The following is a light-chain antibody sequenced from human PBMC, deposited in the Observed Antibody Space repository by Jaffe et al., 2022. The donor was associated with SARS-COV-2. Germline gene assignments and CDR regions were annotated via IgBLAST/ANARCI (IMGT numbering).Light chain of an antibody. V-gene: IGKV3-20*01. CDR2: GAS. CDR1: QSVSSSY. CDR3: QSYT. J-gene: IGKJ2*01. Sequence: EIVLTQSPGTLSLSPGERATLSCRASQSVSSSYLAWYQQKPGQAPRLLIYGASSRATGIPDRFSGSGSGTDFTLTISRLEPEDFAVYYCQSYTFGQGTKLEIK.